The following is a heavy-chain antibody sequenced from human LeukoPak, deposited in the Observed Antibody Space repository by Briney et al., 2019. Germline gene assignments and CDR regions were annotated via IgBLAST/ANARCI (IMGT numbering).Heavy chain of an antibody. CDR3: ARAGGAFWSGPSDY. CDR1: GFTFSSYW. V-gene: IGHV3-7*01. Sequence: GESLKISCAASGFTFSSYWMRWVRQAPGKGLEWVANIKQDGSEKYYVDSVKGRFTISRDNAKNSLYLQMNSLRAEDTAVYYCARAGGAFWSGPSDYWGQGTLVTVSS. D-gene: IGHD3-3*01. J-gene: IGHJ4*02. CDR2: IKQDGSEK.